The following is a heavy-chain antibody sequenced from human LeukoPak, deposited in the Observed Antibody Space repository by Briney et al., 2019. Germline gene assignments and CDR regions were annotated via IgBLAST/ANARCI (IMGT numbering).Heavy chain of an antibody. J-gene: IGHJ6*04. CDR2: ISGSGGST. CDR3: AELGITMIGGV. CDR1: GFTFSSYA. V-gene: IGHV3-23*01. Sequence: GGSLRPSCAASGFTFSSYAMSWVRQAPGKGLEWVSAISGSGGSTYYADSVKGRFTISRDNSKNTLYLQMNSLRAEDTAVHYCAELGITMIGGVWGKGTTVTMSS. D-gene: IGHD3-10*02.